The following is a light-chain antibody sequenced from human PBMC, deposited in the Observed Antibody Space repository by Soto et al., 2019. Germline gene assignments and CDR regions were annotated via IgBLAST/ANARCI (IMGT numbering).Light chain of an antibody. CDR2: DAS. V-gene: IGKV3-11*01. CDR1: QSVSSY. Sequence: EIVLTQSPATLSLSPGERATLSCRASQSVSSYLAWYQQKPGQAPRLLIYDASNRATGIPARFSGSGSGTDFTLTISSLQPDDFATYYCQQYNAYSTFGQRTRLEIK. J-gene: IGKJ5*01. CDR3: QQYNAYST.